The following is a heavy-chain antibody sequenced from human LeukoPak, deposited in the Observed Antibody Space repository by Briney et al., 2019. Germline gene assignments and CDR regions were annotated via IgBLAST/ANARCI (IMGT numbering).Heavy chain of an antibody. CDR2: ISTYNYNT. CDR1: GYTFTSYG. CDR3: ARQVDATMALPDY. Sequence: ASVKVSCKTSGYTFTSYGVSWVRQAPGQRLEWMGWISTYNYNTNYAQKFRGRVTLTKDTSTSTVYMELRSLRSDDTAIYYCARQVDATMALPDYWGQGTLVTVSS. J-gene: IGHJ4*02. D-gene: IGHD5-18*01. V-gene: IGHV1-18*01.